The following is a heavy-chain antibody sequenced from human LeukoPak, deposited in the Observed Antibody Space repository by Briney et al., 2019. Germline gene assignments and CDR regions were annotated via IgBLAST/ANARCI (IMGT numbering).Heavy chain of an antibody. CDR3: AGSLGYCTSNVCYLKY. D-gene: IGHD2-8*01. CDR2: ISAQHGQT. CDR1: GYSENFYG. Sequence: ASVKVSCKTSGYSENFYGITWVRQVAGQGLEWMGWISAQHGQTEYAPNSQDRVTMTTDTYTNTAYMELRSLGSDDTAVYYCAGSLGYCTSNVCYLKYWGQGTLVTVSS. J-gene: IGHJ4*02. V-gene: IGHV1-18*01.